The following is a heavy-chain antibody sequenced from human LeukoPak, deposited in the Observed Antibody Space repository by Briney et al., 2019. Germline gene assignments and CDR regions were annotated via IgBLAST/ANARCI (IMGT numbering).Heavy chain of an antibody. CDR2: MNPNNGNT. CDR1: GYTFTSYD. D-gene: IGHD2-15*01. J-gene: IGHJ4*02. CDR3: ARSQDCSGGSCSPAQGY. Sequence: GASVKVSCKASGYTFTSYDINWVRQATGQGLEWMGWMNPNNGNTGYAQKFQGRVTMTRHTSVTTAYMELYSLRSDDTAVYYCARSQDCSGGSCSPAQGYWGQGTLVTVPS. V-gene: IGHV1-8*01.